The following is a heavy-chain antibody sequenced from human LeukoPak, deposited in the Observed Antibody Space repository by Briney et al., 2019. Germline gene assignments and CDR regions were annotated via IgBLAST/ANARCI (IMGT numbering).Heavy chain of an antibody. CDR2: ISWNSGTI. CDR3: AKGQKYYYYYYMDV. V-gene: IGHV3-9*03. J-gene: IGHJ6*03. Sequence: SLRLSCAASGFNFDEYAMHWVRQAPGKGLEWVSGISWNSGTIRHADSVKGRFTISRDNAKNSLYLEMNSLRAEDMGLYYCAKGQKYYYYYYMDVWGRGTTVSVSS. CDR1: GFNFDEYA.